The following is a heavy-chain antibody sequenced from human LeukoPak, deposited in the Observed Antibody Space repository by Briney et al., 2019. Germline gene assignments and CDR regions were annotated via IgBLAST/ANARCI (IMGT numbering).Heavy chain of an antibody. D-gene: IGHD6-19*01. CDR1: GYTLTELS. V-gene: IGHV1-24*01. Sequence: ASAKVSCKVSGYTLTELSMHWVRQAPGKGLEWMGGFDPEDGETIYAQKFQGRVTMTEDTSTDTAYMELSSLRSEDTAVYYCATDPPLGWYSYYGMDVWGQGTTVTVSS. J-gene: IGHJ6*02. CDR3: ATDPPLGWYSYYGMDV. CDR2: FDPEDGET.